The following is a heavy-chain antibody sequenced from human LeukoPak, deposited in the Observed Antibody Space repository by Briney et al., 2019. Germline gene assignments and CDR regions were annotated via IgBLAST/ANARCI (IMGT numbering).Heavy chain of an antibody. CDR1: GFTFSSYW. D-gene: IGHD3-22*01. Sequence: AGSLTLSCAASGFTFSSYWIHWVRQAAGKGLEWVARINSDGTDISYGDSVKGRFTISRDNVKNTLYLQMNSLRVEDTAVYYCARVGYYDSSNYYAYFQHWGQGTLVTVSS. J-gene: IGHJ1*01. CDR3: ARVGYYDSSNYYAYFQH. CDR2: INSDGTDI. V-gene: IGHV3-74*01.